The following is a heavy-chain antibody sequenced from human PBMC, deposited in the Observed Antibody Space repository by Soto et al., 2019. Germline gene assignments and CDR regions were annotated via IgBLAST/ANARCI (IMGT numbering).Heavy chain of an antibody. V-gene: IGHV3-33*01. CDR2: IWYDGSNK. CDR3: ARGRGVTFSYYYYGMDV. Sequence: QVQLVESGGGVVQPGRSLRLSCAASGFTFSSYGMHWVRQAPGKGLEWVAVIWYDGSNKYYADSVKGRFTISRDNSKNTLYLQMNSLRAEDTAVYYCARGRGVTFSYYYYGMDVWGQGTTVTVSS. J-gene: IGHJ6*02. CDR1: GFTFSSYG. D-gene: IGHD2-21*02.